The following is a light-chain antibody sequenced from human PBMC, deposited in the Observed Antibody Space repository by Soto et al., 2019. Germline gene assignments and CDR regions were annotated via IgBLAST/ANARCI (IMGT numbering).Light chain of an antibody. V-gene: IGLV2-14*01. CDR1: NSDVGGYNY. Sequence: QSALTQPASVPGSPGQSITISCTGTNSDVGGYNYVSWYQQHPGKAPKLMIYEVSNRPSGVSNRFSGSKSGNTASLTISGLQAEDEADYYCTSYTSSATVVFGGGTKLTV. J-gene: IGLJ2*01. CDR2: EVS. CDR3: TSYTSSATVV.